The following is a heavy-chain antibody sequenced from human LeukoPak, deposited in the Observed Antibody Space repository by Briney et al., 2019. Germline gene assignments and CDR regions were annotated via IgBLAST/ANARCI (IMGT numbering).Heavy chain of an antibody. CDR2: ISSSSSYI. Sequence: GGSLRLSCAASGFTFSRYNMNWVRQAPGKGMVWVSSISSSSSYIYYADSVKGRFTISRDNAKNSLYLQMNSLRAEDTAVYYCARDQGRGGSGSYYNELDAFDIWGQGTMVTVSS. CDR3: ARDQGRGGSGSYYNELDAFDI. D-gene: IGHD3-10*01. CDR1: GFTFSRYN. J-gene: IGHJ3*02. V-gene: IGHV3-21*01.